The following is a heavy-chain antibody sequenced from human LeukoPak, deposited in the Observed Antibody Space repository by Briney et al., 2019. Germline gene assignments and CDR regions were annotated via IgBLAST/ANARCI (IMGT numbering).Heavy chain of an antibody. CDR1: AFTVISSG. Sequence: PGRCLRLSWAASAFTVISSGMHWARQAPGRGLGWVAVISNDGSNKNYADSVKGRYSTSRDNSTTTRYLQMNTRRAADTAVYYCAKDLSGAMSDCGEGTM. CDR3: AKDLSGAMSD. CDR2: ISNDGSNK. J-gene: IGHJ3*01. D-gene: IGHD3-10*01. V-gene: IGHV3-30*18.